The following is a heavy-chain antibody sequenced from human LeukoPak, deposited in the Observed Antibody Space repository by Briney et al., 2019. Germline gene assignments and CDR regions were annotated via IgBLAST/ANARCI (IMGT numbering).Heavy chain of an antibody. J-gene: IGHJ5*02. Sequence: ASVKVSCKASGYTFTSYDINWVRQATGLGPEWMGWMNPNSGNTGYAQKFQGRVTMTRNTSISTAYLELSSLTSEDTAVYYCARGPNKYDGGNSGSAWFDRWGQGTLVTVSS. CDR2: MNPNSGNT. D-gene: IGHD4-23*01. CDR3: ARGPNKYDGGNSGSAWFDR. CDR1: GYTFTSYD. V-gene: IGHV1-8*01.